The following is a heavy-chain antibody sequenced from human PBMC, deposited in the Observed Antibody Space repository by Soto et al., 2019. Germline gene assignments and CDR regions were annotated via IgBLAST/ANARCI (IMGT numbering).Heavy chain of an antibody. CDR2: ISAHNGNT. CDR3: ARGGHYYESRGRSDY. Sequence: QVQLVQSGAEVKKPGASVKVSCKTSGYTFTSYGISWVRPAPGQGLEWMGWISAHNGNTNYAQKLQGRVTMTTDTSTSTAYMELRSLRSDDTAVYYCARGGHYYESRGRSDYWGQGTLVTVSA. J-gene: IGHJ4*02. V-gene: IGHV1-18*01. CDR1: GYTFTSYG. D-gene: IGHD3-22*01.